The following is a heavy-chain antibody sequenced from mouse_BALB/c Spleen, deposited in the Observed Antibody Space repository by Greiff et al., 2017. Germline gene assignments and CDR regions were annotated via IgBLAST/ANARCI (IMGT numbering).Heavy chain of an antibody. CDR3: ARQGTGFAY. D-gene: IGHD3-3*01. Sequence: EVQLVESGGGLVQPGGSLKLSCAASGFTFSSYTMSWVRQTPEKRLEWVAYISNGGGSTYYPDTVKGRFTISRDNAKNTLYLQMRSLKSEDTAMYYCARQGTGFAYWGQGTLVTVSA. CDR1: GFTFSSYT. CDR2: ISNGGGST. J-gene: IGHJ3*01. V-gene: IGHV5-12-2*01.